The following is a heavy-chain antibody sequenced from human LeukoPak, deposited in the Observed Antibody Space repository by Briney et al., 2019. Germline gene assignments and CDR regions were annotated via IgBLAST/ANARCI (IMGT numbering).Heavy chain of an antibody. Sequence: GASVKVSCKASGYTFTSYGISWVRQAPGQGLEWMGWISAYNGNTNYAQKLQGRVTMTTDTSTSTAYMELRSLRSDDTAVYYCARWGPLLWFGEYTWGWYFDLWGRGTLVTVSS. D-gene: IGHD3-10*01. V-gene: IGHV1-18*01. CDR3: ARWGPLLWFGEYTWGWYFDL. CDR2: ISAYNGNT. CDR1: GYTFTSYG. J-gene: IGHJ2*01.